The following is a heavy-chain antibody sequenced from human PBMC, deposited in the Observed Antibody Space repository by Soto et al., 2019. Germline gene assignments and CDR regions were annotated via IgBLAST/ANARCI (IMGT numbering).Heavy chain of an antibody. CDR3: ARSKGSSGPDYYYGMDV. V-gene: IGHV1-69*01. J-gene: IGHJ6*02. CDR2: IIPIFGTA. CDR1: GGTFSSYA. Sequence: QVQLVQSGAEVKKPGSSVKVSCKASGGTFSSYAISWVRQAPGQGLEWMGGIIPIFGTANYAEKFQGSVTITADESTSTAYMELSSLRSEDTAVYYCARSKGSSGPDYYYGMDVWGQGTTVTVSS. D-gene: IGHD6-6*01.